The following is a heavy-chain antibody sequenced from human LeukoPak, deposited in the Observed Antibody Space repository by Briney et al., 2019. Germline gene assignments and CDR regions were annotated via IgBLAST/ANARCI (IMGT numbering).Heavy chain of an antibody. D-gene: IGHD1-26*01. CDR2: IKEDGSDK. Sequence: GGSLRLSCVASGFIFSDFWMSWVRQAPGKGLQWVANIKEDGSDKYYVDSVKGRFTISRDNAKNSLYLQMNSLRVEDTAVYYCARALNSGSYAPADYWGQGTLVTVSS. V-gene: IGHV3-7*01. J-gene: IGHJ4*02. CDR1: GFIFSDFW. CDR3: ARALNSGSYAPADY.